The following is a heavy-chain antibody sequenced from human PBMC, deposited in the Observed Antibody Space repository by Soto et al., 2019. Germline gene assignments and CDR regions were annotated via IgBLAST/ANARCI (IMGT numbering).Heavy chain of an antibody. CDR3: AKDRAYSSSWYGPVPFDY. J-gene: IGHJ4*02. CDR1: GFTLSDFW. CDR2: IKEDGSNK. D-gene: IGHD6-13*01. V-gene: IGHV3-7*01. Sequence: GGSLRLSCAASGFTLSDFWMTWVRQAPGKGLQWVANIKEDGSNKYYADSVKGRFTISRDNSKNTLYLQMNSLRAEDTAVYYCAKDRAYSSSWYGPVPFDYWGRGTLVTVSS.